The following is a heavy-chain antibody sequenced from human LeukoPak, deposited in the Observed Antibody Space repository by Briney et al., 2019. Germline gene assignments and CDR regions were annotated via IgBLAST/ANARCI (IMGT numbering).Heavy chain of an antibody. CDR2: MNPNRGNT. CDR3: ARTGSIAAAGRGRNWFDP. D-gene: IGHD6-13*01. V-gene: IGHV1-8*01. CDR1: GYTFTSYD. J-gene: IGHJ5*02. Sequence: ASVKVSCKASGYTFTSYDINWVRQATGQGLEWMGWMNPNRGNTDNAQKFQGRLTKNRNTSINTAYMELSSLRSEDTAVYYCARTGSIAAAGRGRNWFDPWGQGTLVTVSS.